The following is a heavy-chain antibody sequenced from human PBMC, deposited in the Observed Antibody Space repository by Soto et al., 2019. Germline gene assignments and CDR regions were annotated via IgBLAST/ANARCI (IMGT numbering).Heavy chain of an antibody. CDR3: ARNPTYYDFWSGPNYYYYGMDV. Sequence: HGESLKISCKGSGYSFTSYWIGWVRQMPGKGLEWMGIIYPGDSDTRYSPSFQGQVTISADKSISTAYLQWSSLKASDTAMYYCARNPTYYDFWSGPNYYYYGMDVWGQGTTVTVSS. D-gene: IGHD3-3*01. CDR2: IYPGDSDT. V-gene: IGHV5-51*01. CDR1: GYSFTSYW. J-gene: IGHJ6*02.